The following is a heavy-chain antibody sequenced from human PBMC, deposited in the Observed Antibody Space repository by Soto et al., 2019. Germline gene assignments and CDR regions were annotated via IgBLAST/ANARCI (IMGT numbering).Heavy chain of an antibody. V-gene: IGHV3-23*01. CDR1: GFPFVNFA. CDR3: TKFSRAYQPPGWFFDS. J-gene: IGHJ4*02. Sequence: GGSLRLYCAASGFPFVNFAMSWVRQAPGKGLEWVSSIDRSGDITFYAGSVKDRFSISRDNSRNTLFLLMNNLRADDSAMYYCTKFSRAYQPPGWFFDSSGQGTLVTVS. CDR2: IDRSGDIT. D-gene: IGHD2-2*01.